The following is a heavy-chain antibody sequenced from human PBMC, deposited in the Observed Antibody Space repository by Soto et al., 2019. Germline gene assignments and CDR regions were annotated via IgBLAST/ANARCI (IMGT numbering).Heavy chain of an antibody. J-gene: IGHJ1*01. CDR2: ISNDGSS. CDR1: GFTFSSYW. CDR3: ARLPNKSRQN. Sequence: EVQLVESGGGLVQPGGSLRLSCVASGFTFSSYWMHWVRQAPGKGLVWVSSISNDGSSIYAAPVKGRFTISRDNAKNTLYLQMNSLGAEDTAVYYCARLPNKSRQNWGQGTVVIVSP. V-gene: IGHV3-74*01.